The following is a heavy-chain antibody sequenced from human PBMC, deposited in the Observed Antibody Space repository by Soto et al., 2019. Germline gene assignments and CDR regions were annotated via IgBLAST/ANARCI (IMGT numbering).Heavy chain of an antibody. V-gene: IGHV4-59*01. D-gene: IGHD6-19*01. CDR2: IYYSGST. CDR1: GGSISSYY. Sequence: PSETLSLTCTVSGGSISSYYWGWVRQPPGKGLEWIGYIYYSGSTNYNPSLKSRVTISVDTSKNQFPLKLSSVTAADTAVYYCARVEVAVASDAFDIWGQGTMVTVSS. CDR3: ARVEVAVASDAFDI. J-gene: IGHJ3*02.